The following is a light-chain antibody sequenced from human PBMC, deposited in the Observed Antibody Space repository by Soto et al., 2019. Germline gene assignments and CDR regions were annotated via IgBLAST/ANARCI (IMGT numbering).Light chain of an antibody. CDR2: DVN. J-gene: IGLJ3*02. CDR1: SSYVGNYNY. V-gene: IGLV2-11*01. CDR3: CSYAGSYTWV. Sequence: QSALTQPRSVSGSPGQSVTISCSATSSYVGNYNYVSWYQQHPGKAPKVMIYDVNKWPSGVPDRFSGSKSGNTASLTISGLQAEDEADYYCCSYAGSYTWVFGGGTKLTVL.